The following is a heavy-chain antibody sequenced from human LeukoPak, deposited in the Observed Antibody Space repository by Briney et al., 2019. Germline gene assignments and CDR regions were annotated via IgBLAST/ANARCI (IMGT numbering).Heavy chain of an antibody. V-gene: IGHV4-34*01. CDR1: GGSFSGYY. CDR3: ARGKNYGGNVGIDY. J-gene: IGHJ4*02. D-gene: IGHD4-23*01. CDR2: INHSGST. Sequence: PSETLSLTCAVYGGSFSGYYWSWIRQPPGRGLEWIGEINHSGSTNYNPSLKSRVTISVDTSKNQFSLKLSSVTAADTAVYYCARGKNYGGNVGIDYWGQGTLVTVSS.